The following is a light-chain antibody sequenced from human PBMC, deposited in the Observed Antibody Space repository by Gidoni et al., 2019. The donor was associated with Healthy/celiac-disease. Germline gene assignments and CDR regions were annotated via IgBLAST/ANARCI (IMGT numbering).Light chain of an antibody. CDR3: QVWDSSSDHPV. CDR1: NIGSKS. CDR2: YDS. Sequence: SYVLTQPPPVSVSPGKPARITCRGNNIGSKSVHWYQQKPGKAPVLVIYYDSDRPSGIPERFSGSNSRNTATLTISRVEAGDEADYYCQVWDSSSDHPVFGTGTKVTDL. V-gene: IGLV3-21*04. J-gene: IGLJ1*01.